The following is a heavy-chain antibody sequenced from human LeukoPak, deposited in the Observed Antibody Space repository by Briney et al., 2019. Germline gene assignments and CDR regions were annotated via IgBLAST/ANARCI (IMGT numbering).Heavy chain of an antibody. Sequence: SETLSLTCTVSGGSISSYYWSWVRQPPGKGLEWIGYIYYSGSTNYNPSLKSRVTISVDTSKNQFSLELSSVTAADTAVYYCARARDTGSVSWGQGTLVTVSS. CDR1: GGSISSYY. CDR2: IYYSGST. V-gene: IGHV4-59*08. J-gene: IGHJ5*01. D-gene: IGHD3-9*01. CDR3: ARARDTGSVS.